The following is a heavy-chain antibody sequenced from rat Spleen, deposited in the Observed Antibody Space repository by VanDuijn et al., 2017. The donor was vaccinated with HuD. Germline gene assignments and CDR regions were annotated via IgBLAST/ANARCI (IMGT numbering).Heavy chain of an antibody. CDR3: ATSPYYWYFDF. CDR2: ISYGDGSGHSST. Sequence: EVQLVESGGDLVQPGRSLKLSCAASGFTFSNYVMAWVRQIPTMGLEWVATISYGDGSGHSSTYYRDSVKGRFTISRDNAKSTLYLQRDSLRSEDTATYYCATSPYYWYFDFWGPGTMVTVSS. D-gene: IGHD1-12*01. J-gene: IGHJ1*01. V-gene: IGHV5S23*01. CDR1: GFTFSNYV.